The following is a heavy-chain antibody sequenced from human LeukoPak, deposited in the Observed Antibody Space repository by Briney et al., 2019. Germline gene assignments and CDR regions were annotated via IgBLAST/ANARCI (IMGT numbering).Heavy chain of an antibody. V-gene: IGHV4-39*07. D-gene: IGHD1-1*01. CDR3: ARDYPGGGHNWYQGLAEGAAFFDY. CDR2: MYHTGTT. CDR1: GGSISSSGYY. J-gene: IGHJ4*02. Sequence: ASETLSLTCTVSGGSISSSGYYWGWIRQPPGKGLEWIGSMYHTGTTQYNPSLQSRVFTSMDTSMNQFSLKLSSVTAADTAIYYCARDYPGGGHNWYQGLAEGAAFFDYWGQGILVIVSS.